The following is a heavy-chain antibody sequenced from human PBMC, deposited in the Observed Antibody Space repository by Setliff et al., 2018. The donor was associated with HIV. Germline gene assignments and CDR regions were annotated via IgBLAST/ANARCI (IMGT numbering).Heavy chain of an antibody. CDR1: GGSISSYY. D-gene: IGHD5-18*01. CDR2: IYASGRT. V-gene: IGHV4-4*07. J-gene: IGHJ6*03. Sequence: SETLSLTCTVSGGSISSYYWSWIRQPAGKGLEWIGRIYASGRTNYNPSLKSRVTLSVDTSKNQFSLKVTSVTAADTAVYHCAREIQFSATTYYYYYMDDWGRGTTVTVSS. CDR3: AREIQFSATTYYYYYMDD.